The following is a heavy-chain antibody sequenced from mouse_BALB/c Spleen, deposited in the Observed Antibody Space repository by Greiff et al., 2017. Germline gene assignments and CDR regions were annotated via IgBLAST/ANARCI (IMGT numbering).Heavy chain of an antibody. CDR3: ARGYYYGSNGAMDY. Sequence: DVKLVESGGGLVKPGGSLKLSCAASGFTFSSYAMSWVRQSPEKRLEWVAEISSGGSYTYYPDTVTGRFTISRDNAKNTLYLEMSSLRSEDTAMYYCARGYYYGSNGAMDYWGQGTSVTVSS. J-gene: IGHJ4*01. CDR1: GFTFSSYA. D-gene: IGHD1-1*01. CDR2: ISSGGSYT. V-gene: IGHV5-9-4*01.